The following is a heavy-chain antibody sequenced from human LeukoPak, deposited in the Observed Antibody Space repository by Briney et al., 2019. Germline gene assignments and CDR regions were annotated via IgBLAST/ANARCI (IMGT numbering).Heavy chain of an antibody. V-gene: IGHV3-21*01. CDR1: GFTFSSYS. J-gene: IGHJ4*02. D-gene: IGHD6-19*01. Sequence: PGGSLRLSCSASGFTFSSYSMNWVRQAPGKGLEWVSSISSSSSYIYYADSVKGRFTISRDNAKNSLYLQMNSLRAEDTAVYYCARGPARVPGYSSGWYKAYWGQGTLVTVSS. CDR3: ARGPARVPGYSSGWYKAY. CDR2: ISSSSSYI.